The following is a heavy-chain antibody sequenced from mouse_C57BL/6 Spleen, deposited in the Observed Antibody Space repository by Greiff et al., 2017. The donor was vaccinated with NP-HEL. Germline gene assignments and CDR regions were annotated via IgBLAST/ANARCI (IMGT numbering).Heavy chain of an antibody. J-gene: IGHJ3*01. Sequence: QVQLQQSGAELARPGASVKMSCKASGYTFTSYTMHWVKQRPGQGLEWIGYINPSSGYTKYNQKFKDKATLTADKSSSTAYMQLSSLTSEDSAVYYCASGSYDYDGIAYWGQVTLVTVSA. CDR2: INPSSGYT. D-gene: IGHD2-4*01. CDR1: GYTFTSYT. V-gene: IGHV1-4*01. CDR3: ASGSYDYDGIAY.